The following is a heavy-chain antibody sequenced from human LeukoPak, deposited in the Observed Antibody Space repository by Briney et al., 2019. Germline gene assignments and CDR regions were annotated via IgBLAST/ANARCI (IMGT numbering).Heavy chain of an antibody. V-gene: IGHV1-46*01. J-gene: IGHJ6*03. CDR3: ARDGSYCSGGSCYFSHDYYYYMDV. D-gene: IGHD2-15*01. CDR1: EYTFTSYY. Sequence: ASVKVSCKTSEYTFTSYYMHWVRQAPGQGLEWMGIINPSGGSTSYAQKFQGRVTMTRDMSTSTVYMELSSLRSEDTAVYYCARDGSYCSGGSCYFSHDYYYYMDVWGKGTTVTVSS. CDR2: INPSGGST.